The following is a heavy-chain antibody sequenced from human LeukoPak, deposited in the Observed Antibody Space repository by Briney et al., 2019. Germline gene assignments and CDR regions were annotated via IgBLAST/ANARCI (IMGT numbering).Heavy chain of an antibody. V-gene: IGHV4-34*01. CDR3: ARGRGIFGVVIMRGFYYFDY. Sequence: GSLRLSCAASGFTFSSYWMHWVRQPPGKGLEWIGEINHSGSTNYNPSLKSRVTISVDTSKNQFSLKLSSVTAADTAVYYCARGRGIFGVVIMRGFYYFDYWGQGTLVTVSS. CDR2: INHSGST. D-gene: IGHD3-3*01. CDR1: GFTFSSYW. J-gene: IGHJ4*02.